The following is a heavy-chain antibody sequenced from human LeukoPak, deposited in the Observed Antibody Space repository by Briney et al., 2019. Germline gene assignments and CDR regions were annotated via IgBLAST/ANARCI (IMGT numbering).Heavy chain of an antibody. CDR2: IGLEGSKK. J-gene: IGHJ4*02. CDR1: GSTSRSNA. CDR3: AKDLSFDYCSSTSCQSDGVDY. Sequence: GGSLSSSLAALGSTSRSNARRGSRRAPGKGRGGGAVIGLEGSKKYYADSVKGRFTISRDNSKNTLYLQMISLRAEDTAVYCCAKDLSFDYCSSTSCQSDGVDYWGQGTLVTVSS. V-gene: IGHV3-33*06. D-gene: IGHD2-2*01.